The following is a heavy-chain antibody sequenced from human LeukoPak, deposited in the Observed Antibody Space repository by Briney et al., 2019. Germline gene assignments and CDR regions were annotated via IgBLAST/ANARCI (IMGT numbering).Heavy chain of an antibody. D-gene: IGHD2/OR15-2a*01. Sequence: PGGSLRLSCAASGFTFSSYWMHWVRQAPGKGLVWVSRINSDGSSTSYADSVRGRFTISRDNSKNTLYLQMNSLRAEDTAVYYCAKDENPRPRNYFQHWGQGTLVTVSS. CDR1: GFTFSSYW. J-gene: IGHJ1*01. CDR2: INSDGSST. V-gene: IGHV3-74*01. CDR3: AKDENPRPRNYFQH.